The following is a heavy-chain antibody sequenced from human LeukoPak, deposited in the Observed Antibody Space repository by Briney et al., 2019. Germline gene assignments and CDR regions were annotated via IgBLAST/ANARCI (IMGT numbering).Heavy chain of an antibody. CDR2: IYPGDSDT. V-gene: IGHV5-51*01. D-gene: IGHD1-26*01. CDR3: ARGAGRAVGFDI. Sequence: GESLKISCNGSGYXFTNYWIGWVRQMPGKGLEWMGIIYPGDSDTRYSPSFKGQVTISADNAISTAFLQWSSLKAADTAMYYCARGAGRAVGFDIWGQGIMVTVSS. J-gene: IGHJ3*02. CDR1: GYXFTNYW.